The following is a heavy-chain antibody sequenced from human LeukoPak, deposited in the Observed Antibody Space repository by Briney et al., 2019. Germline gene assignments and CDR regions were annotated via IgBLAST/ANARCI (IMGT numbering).Heavy chain of an antibody. CDR2: VKTDGSGI. CDR1: GFTFTDFW. Sequence: GGSLRLSCVVSGFTFTDFWMHWVRQAPGKGLVWVSRVKTDGSGINYGDSVKGRFTISRDHAKNTLYLQMTSLRVEDTAVYYCARQAGSGFDYWGQGSLVTVSS. V-gene: IGHV3-74*01. D-gene: IGHD3-10*01. J-gene: IGHJ4*02. CDR3: ARQAGSGFDY.